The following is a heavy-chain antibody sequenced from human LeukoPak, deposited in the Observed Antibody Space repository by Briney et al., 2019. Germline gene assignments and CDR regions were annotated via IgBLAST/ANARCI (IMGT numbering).Heavy chain of an antibody. Sequence: SETLSLTCAVYGGSFSGYYWSWIRQPPGKGLEWIGEINHSGSTNYNPSLKSRVTISVDTSKNQFSLKLSSVTAADTAVYYCARQDDILTGYDYWGQGTLVTVSS. D-gene: IGHD3-9*01. V-gene: IGHV4-34*01. CDR2: INHSGST. CDR1: GGSFSGYY. CDR3: ARQDDILTGYDY. J-gene: IGHJ4*02.